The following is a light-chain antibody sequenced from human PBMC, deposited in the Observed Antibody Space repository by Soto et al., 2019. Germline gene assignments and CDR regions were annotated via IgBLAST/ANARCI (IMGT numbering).Light chain of an antibody. CDR3: QQYNNWPRT. CDR2: GAS. V-gene: IGKV3D-15*01. J-gene: IGKJ1*01. CDR1: QSVTTQ. Sequence: IVLTQSPGTLSLSPGERATLSCRASQSVTTQLAWYQQKPGQAPRLIIHGASSRATGVPDRITGSGSGTDFTLSISRLEPEDFAVYYCQQYNNWPRTFGQGTKVDI.